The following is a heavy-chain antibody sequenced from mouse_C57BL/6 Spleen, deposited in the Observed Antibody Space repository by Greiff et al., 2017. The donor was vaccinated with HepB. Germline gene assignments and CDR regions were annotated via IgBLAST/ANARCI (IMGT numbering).Heavy chain of an antibody. J-gene: IGHJ4*01. V-gene: IGHV1-42*01. Sequence: VQLQQSGPELVKPGASVKISCKASGYSFTGYYMNWVKQSPEKSLEWIGEINPSTGGTTYNQKFKAKATLTVDKSSSTAYMQLKSLTSEDSAVYYCARHGYYYSSRGYAMDDWGQGTSVTVAS. CDR2: INPSTGGT. D-gene: IGHD1-1*01. CDR3: ARHGYYYSSRGYAMDD. CDR1: GYSFTGYY.